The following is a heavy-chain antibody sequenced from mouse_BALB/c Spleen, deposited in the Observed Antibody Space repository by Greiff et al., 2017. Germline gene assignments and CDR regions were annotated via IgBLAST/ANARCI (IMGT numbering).Heavy chain of an antibody. CDR1: GFTFSSYG. Sequence: EVQGVESGPDLVKPGGSLKLSCAASGFTFSSYGMSWVRQTPDKRLEWVATISSGGSYTYYPDSVKGRFTITRDNAKNTLYLQMSSLKSEDTAMYYWARHERGKYGYWGQGTRVTVSA. CDR2: ISSGGSYT. V-gene: IGHV5-6*01. CDR3: ARHERGKYGY. D-gene: IGHD2-1*01. J-gene: IGHJ3*01.